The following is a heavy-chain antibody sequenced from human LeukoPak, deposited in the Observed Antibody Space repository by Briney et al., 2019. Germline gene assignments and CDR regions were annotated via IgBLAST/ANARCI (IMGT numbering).Heavy chain of an antibody. J-gene: IGHJ4*02. Sequence: PGGSLRLSCAASGFTFSSYGMNWVRQAPGKGLEWVAVIANDGINKFYVDSRRGRFSISRDNSKNTLYLQMNSLRPEDTAVYYCAKDGYYGSGTYPDYWGQGTLVTVSS. CDR1: GFTFSSYG. D-gene: IGHD3-10*01. CDR3: AKDGYYGSGTYPDY. CDR2: IANDGINK. V-gene: IGHV3-30*18.